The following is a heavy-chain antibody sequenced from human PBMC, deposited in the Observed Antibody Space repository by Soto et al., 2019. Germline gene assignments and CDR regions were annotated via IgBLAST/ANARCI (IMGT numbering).Heavy chain of an antibody. CDR1: GYACTSYG. Sequence: ASVKAAWKGLGYACTSYGTPCVRQAPGQRLEWMGWINAGNGNTKYSQKFQGRVTITRDTSASTAYMELSSLRPEDTAVYYCAREYDFWSGYPNYWGQGTLVTVS. J-gene: IGHJ4*02. V-gene: IGHV1-3*01. CDR2: INAGNGNT. CDR3: AREYDFWSGYPNY. D-gene: IGHD3-3*01.